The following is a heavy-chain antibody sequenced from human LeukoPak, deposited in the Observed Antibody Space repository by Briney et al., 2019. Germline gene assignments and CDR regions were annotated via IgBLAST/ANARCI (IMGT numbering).Heavy chain of an antibody. CDR2: INWNCGST. D-gene: IGHD6-13*01. V-gene: IGHV3-20*04. CDR1: GFTFDDYG. CDR3: ARDSSSSWSWFDP. Sequence: GGSLRLSCAASGFTFDDYGMSWVRQAPGKGLEWVSGINWNCGSTGYADSVEGRFTISRDNAKNSLYLQMNSLRAEDTALYYCARDSSSSWSWFDPWGQGTLVTVSS. J-gene: IGHJ5*02.